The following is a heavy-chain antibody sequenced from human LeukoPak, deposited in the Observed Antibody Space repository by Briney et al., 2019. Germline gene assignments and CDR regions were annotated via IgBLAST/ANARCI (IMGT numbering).Heavy chain of an antibody. D-gene: IGHD4-17*01. J-gene: IGHJ4*02. CDR2: IIPIFGKE. CDR3: ARGTLYGDYSRAPIDY. CDR1: GCTFSSYA. Sequence: GASVKVSCKASGCTFSSYAISWVRQAPSQGRDWMGGIIPIFGKENYAQKFHGRVTISEDESTSTAYMELTSLRSEDTAVYYCARGTLYGDYSRAPIDYWGQGTLVTVSS. V-gene: IGHV1-69*13.